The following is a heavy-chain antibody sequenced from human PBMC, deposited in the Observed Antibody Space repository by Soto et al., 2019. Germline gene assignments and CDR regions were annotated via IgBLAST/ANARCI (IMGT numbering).Heavy chain of an antibody. Sequence: ASVKVSCKASGYTFTSYGISWVRQAPGQGLEWMGWISAYNGNTNYAQKLQGRVTMTTDTSTSTAYMELRSLRSDDTAVYYCARDPNRKRITIFGVVPTRYFDYWGQGTLVTVSS. V-gene: IGHV1-18*01. CDR2: ISAYNGNT. CDR1: GYTFTSYG. J-gene: IGHJ4*02. CDR3: ARDPNRKRITIFGVVPTRYFDY. D-gene: IGHD3-3*01.